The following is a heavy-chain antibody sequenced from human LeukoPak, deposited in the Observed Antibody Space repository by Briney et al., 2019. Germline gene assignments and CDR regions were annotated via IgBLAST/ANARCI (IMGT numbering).Heavy chain of an antibody. Sequence: GGSLRLSCAASGFTFSSYSMNWVRQAPGKGLEWVSSISSSSSYIYYADSVKGRFTISRDNAKNSPYLQMNSLRAEDTAVYYCARDHNHDAFDIWGQGTMVTVSS. CDR1: GFTFSSYS. V-gene: IGHV3-21*01. D-gene: IGHD1-1*01. J-gene: IGHJ3*02. CDR3: ARDHNHDAFDI. CDR2: ISSSSSYI.